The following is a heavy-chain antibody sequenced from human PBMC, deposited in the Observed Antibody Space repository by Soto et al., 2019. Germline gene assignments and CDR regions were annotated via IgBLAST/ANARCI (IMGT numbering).Heavy chain of an antibody. CDR3: ARGDCVGGTCYSLAGSFYYYMDV. D-gene: IGHD2-15*01. J-gene: IGHJ6*03. CDR1: GFTFSHYW. V-gene: IGHV3-74*02. CDR2: INSDGSVS. Sequence: EVQLVESGGGLVQPGGSLRLSCAASGFTFSHYWMYWVRQAPGKGLEWVSRINSDGSVSSYADSVKGRLTLSRDNVKNTLYLQMDSLRAEDTAVYYCARGDCVGGTCYSLAGSFYYYMDVWGKGTTVTVFS.